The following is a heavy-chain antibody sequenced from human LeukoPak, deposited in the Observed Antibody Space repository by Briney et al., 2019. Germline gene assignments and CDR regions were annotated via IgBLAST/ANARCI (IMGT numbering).Heavy chain of an antibody. D-gene: IGHD6-19*01. V-gene: IGHV3-74*01. CDR2: INSDGSST. CDR3: ARLSTSVAGGDH. Sequence: PGGSLRLSCAASGFTFSIYWMHWVRQAPGKGLVWVSRINSDGSSTSYADSVKGRFTISRDNAKNTLYLQMNSLIVEDTAVYYCARLSTSVAGGDHWGQGTLVTVSS. J-gene: IGHJ4*02. CDR1: GFTFSIYW.